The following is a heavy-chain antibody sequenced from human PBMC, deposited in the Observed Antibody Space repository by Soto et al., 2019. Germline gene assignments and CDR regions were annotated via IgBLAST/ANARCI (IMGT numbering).Heavy chain of an antibody. D-gene: IGHD6-19*01. J-gene: IGHJ4*02. CDR1: GFTFRSHA. Sequence: EVQLLESGGGLVQPGESLRLSCAASGFTFRSHAMSWVRQAPGKGLEWVSAITGSVGTPYYADSVKGRFTISRDNSKNRLYLQMNSLRDEDTAVYYCAKHGSGWYESLDSWGQGTHVTVSS. V-gene: IGHV3-23*01. CDR2: ITGSVGTP. CDR3: AKHGSGWYESLDS.